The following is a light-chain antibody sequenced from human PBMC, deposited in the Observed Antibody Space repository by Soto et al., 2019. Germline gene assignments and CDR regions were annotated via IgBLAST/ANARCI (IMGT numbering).Light chain of an antibody. J-gene: IGLJ2*01. CDR1: SSDVGGYNY. Sequence: QSALTQPASVSGSPGQSITISCTGTSSDVGGYNYVSWYQQHPGKAPKLMIYDVSNRPSGVSNRFSGSKSVNTASLTISGLQAENEADYYCSSYTSSSTLKVFGGGTKLTV. CDR2: DVS. CDR3: SSYTSSSTLKV. V-gene: IGLV2-14*01.